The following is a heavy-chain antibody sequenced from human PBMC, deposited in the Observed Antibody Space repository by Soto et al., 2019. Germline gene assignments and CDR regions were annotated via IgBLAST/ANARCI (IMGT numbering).Heavy chain of an antibody. CDR2: ISGSGGST. Sequence: GGSLRLSCAASGFTFSSYAMSWVRQAPGKGLEWVSAISGSGGSTYYADSVKGRFTISRDNSKNTLYLQMNSLRAEDTAVYYCAKGGTMIVVVIFAFNIWGQGTMVTVSS. CDR3: AKGGTMIVVVIFAFNI. CDR1: GFTFSSYA. V-gene: IGHV3-23*01. J-gene: IGHJ3*02. D-gene: IGHD3-22*01.